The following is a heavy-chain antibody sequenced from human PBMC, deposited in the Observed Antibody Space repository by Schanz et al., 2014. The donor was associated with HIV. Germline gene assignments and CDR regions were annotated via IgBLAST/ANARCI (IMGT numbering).Heavy chain of an antibody. J-gene: IGHJ5*02. Sequence: QVQVVQSGAEVKKPGSSVKVSCKASGGTFSSYAISWVRQAPGQGLEWMGGIIPILGTTNYAQSLRGRVTITADGSTTTAYMELTSLRYEDTAVYYCARGANCSGGSCPPRWFDPWGQGTLVTVSS. D-gene: IGHD2-15*01. V-gene: IGHV1-69*01. CDR1: GGTFSSYA. CDR2: IIPILGTT. CDR3: ARGANCSGGSCPPRWFDP.